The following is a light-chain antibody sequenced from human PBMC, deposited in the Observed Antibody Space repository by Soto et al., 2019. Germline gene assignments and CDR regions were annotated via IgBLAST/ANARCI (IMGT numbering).Light chain of an antibody. J-gene: IGKJ1*01. Sequence: DIQMTQSPSTLSGSVGDRVTITCRASQTISSWLAWYQQKPGKAPKLLIYKASTLKSGVPSRFTGGESGPQFISPIGSRQPVVFATNYSKHYNRYSGGFGAGTKGELK. CDR1: QTISSW. CDR3: KHYNRYSGG. CDR2: KAS. V-gene: IGKV1-5*03.